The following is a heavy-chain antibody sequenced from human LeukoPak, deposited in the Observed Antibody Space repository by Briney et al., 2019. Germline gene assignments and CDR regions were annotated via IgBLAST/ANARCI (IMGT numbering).Heavy chain of an antibody. Sequence: GASVKVSCKASGYTFTSYAMHWVRQAPGQRLEWMGWINAGNGSTKYSQKFQGRVTITRDTSASTAYMELSSLRSEDTAVYYCARDNTMVRGVIISPFGYWGQGTLVTVSS. CDR1: GYTFTSYA. D-gene: IGHD3-10*01. CDR2: INAGNGST. V-gene: IGHV1-3*01. CDR3: ARDNTMVRGVIISPFGY. J-gene: IGHJ4*02.